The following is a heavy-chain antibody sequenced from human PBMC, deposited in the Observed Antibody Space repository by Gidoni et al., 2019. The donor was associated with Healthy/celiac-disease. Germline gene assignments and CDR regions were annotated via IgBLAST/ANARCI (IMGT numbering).Heavy chain of an antibody. D-gene: IGHD5-12*01. CDR2: IYYSGST. J-gene: IGHJ5*02. CDR3: ARVGGLGMATINPFDP. V-gene: IGHV4-59*01. Sequence: QVQLQESGPGLVKPSETLSLTCTVSGCSISSYYWSWIRQPPGKGLEWIGYIYYSGSTNYNPSLKSRVTISVDTSKNQFSLKLSSVTAADTAVYYCARVGGLGMATINPFDPWGQGTLVTVSS. CDR1: GCSISSYY.